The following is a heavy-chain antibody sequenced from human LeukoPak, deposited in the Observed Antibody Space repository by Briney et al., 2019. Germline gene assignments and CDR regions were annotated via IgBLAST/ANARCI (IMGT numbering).Heavy chain of an antibody. CDR1: GGSISSYY. V-gene: IGHV4-4*09. J-gene: IGHJ6*03. Sequence: SETLSLTCTVSGGSISSYYWNWIRQPPGKGLEWIGYIYTSGSTNYNPSLKSRVTISEDTSKNQFSLKLSSVTAADTAVYYCWGYSYGYRNYYYYYMDVWGKGTTVTVSS. CDR2: IYTSGST. D-gene: IGHD5-18*01. CDR3: WGYSYGYRNYYYYYMDV.